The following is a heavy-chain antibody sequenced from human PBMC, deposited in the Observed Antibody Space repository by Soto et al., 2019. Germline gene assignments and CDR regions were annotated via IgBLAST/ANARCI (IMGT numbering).Heavy chain of an antibody. Sequence: GGSLRLSCAASGFTFSNAWMSWVRQAPGKGLEWVGRIKSKTDGGTTDYAAPVKGRFTISRDDSKNTLYLQMNSLKTEDTAVYYCTPGPNNWSIDYWGQGTPVTVSS. J-gene: IGHJ4*02. CDR3: TPGPNNWSIDY. D-gene: IGHD1-20*01. V-gene: IGHV3-15*01. CDR1: GFTFSNAW. CDR2: IKSKTDGGTT.